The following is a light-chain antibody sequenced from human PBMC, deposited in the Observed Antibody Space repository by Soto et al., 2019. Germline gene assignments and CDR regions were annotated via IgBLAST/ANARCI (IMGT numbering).Light chain of an antibody. V-gene: IGLV2-14*03. CDR2: DVR. CDR3: NSYASSSTPVV. J-gene: IGLJ2*01. CDR1: SSDVGGYNY. Sequence: QSALTQPASVSGSPGQSITISCNETSSDVGGYNYVSWYQQHPGKAPKLMIYDVRNRPSGVSNRFSGSKSGNTASLTISGLQAEDEADYYCNSYASSSTPVVFGGGTKLTVL.